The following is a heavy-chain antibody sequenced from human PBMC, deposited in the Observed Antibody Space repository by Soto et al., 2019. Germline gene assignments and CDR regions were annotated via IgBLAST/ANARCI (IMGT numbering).Heavy chain of an antibody. CDR1: GGTFSSYA. Sequence: AAVKVSCKASGGTFSSYAISWVRQAPGQGLEWMGGIIPIFGTANYAQKFQGRVTITADESTSTAYMELSSLRSEDTAVYYCARVTTDWFDPWGPGTLVTVSS. CDR3: ARVTTDWFDP. D-gene: IGHD1-26*01. V-gene: IGHV1-69*13. CDR2: IIPIFGTA. J-gene: IGHJ5*02.